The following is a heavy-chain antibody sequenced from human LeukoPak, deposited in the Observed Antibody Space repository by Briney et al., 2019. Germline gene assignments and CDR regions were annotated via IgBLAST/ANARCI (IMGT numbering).Heavy chain of an antibody. D-gene: IGHD2-2*01. Sequence: SETLSLTCTVSGGSISSSSYYWGWIRQPPGKGLEWIGSIYYSGSTYYNPSLKSRVTISVDTSKNQFSLKLSSVTAADTAVYYCARWRGIVVVPAAGPLGWYFDLWGRGTLVTVSS. CDR3: ARWRGIVVVPAAGPLGWYFDL. CDR2: IYYSGST. V-gene: IGHV4-39*01. CDR1: GGSISSSSYY. J-gene: IGHJ2*01.